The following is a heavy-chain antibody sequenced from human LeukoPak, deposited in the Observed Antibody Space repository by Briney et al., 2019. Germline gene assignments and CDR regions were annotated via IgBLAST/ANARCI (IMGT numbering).Heavy chain of an antibody. CDR3: ARDSRDYGGNPPDY. D-gene: IGHD4-23*01. J-gene: IGHJ4*02. Sequence: ASVKVSCKASGYTFTGYYIHWVRQAPGQGLEWMGCIDPDSGGTNYAQKFQGRVTMTRDTSISTAYMELSRLRSDDTAVYYCARDSRDYGGNPPDYWGQGTLVTVSS. CDR2: IDPDSGGT. V-gene: IGHV1-2*02. CDR1: GYTFTGYY.